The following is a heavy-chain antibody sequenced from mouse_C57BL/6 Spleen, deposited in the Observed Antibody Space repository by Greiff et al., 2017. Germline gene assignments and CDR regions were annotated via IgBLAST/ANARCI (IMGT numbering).Heavy chain of an antibody. D-gene: IGHD1-1*01. Sequence: VQLQQSGAELVKPGASVKLSCKASGYTFTSYWMPWVKQRPGRGLEWIGRLDPNSGGTKYNEKFKSKATLTVDKPSSTAYMQLSSLTSEDSAVYYCARAYYDGSSHWYFDVWGTGTTVTVSS. CDR1: GYTFTSYW. CDR2: LDPNSGGT. J-gene: IGHJ1*03. CDR3: ARAYYDGSSHWYFDV. V-gene: IGHV1-72*01.